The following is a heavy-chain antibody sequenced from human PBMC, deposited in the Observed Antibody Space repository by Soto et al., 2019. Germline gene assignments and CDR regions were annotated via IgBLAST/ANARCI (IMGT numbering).Heavy chain of an antibody. J-gene: IGHJ4*02. Sequence: QVQLQESGPGLVKPSETLSLNCTVSGDSINNYYWNWIRQPPGKGLEWIGYISYIGSTNYNPSLVSRGTISVDTSNNQFSLRLSSVTAAATAVYFCARGYCSGVICYLYYFDYWGQGTLVTVSS. CDR2: ISYIGST. CDR3: ARGYCSGVICYLYYFDY. CDR1: GDSINNYY. V-gene: IGHV4-59*01. D-gene: IGHD2-15*01.